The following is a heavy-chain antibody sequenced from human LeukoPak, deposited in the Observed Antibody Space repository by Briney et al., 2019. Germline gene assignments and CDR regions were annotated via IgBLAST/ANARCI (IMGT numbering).Heavy chain of an antibody. CDR3: ARGGQLGYGSGSYRNNWFDP. Sequence: QPGGSLRLSCAASGFTFSNYAMSWVRQAPGKVLEWVGFIRSKAYGWTAEYAASVKGRFTISRDDSKSIAYLQMDSLKTEDTAVYYCARGGQLGYGSGSYRNNWFDPWGQGTLVTVSS. D-gene: IGHD3-10*01. J-gene: IGHJ5*02. V-gene: IGHV3-49*04. CDR1: GFTFSNYA. CDR2: IRSKAYGWTA.